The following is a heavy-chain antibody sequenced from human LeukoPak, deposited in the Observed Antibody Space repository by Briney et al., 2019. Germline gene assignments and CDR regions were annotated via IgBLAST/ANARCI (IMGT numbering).Heavy chain of an antibody. CDR3: ARGAGSYYTYYFDY. V-gene: IGHV3-66*01. CDR2: IYSGGST. CDR1: GFTVSSNY. D-gene: IGHD3-10*01. J-gene: IGHJ4*02. Sequence: PGGSLRLSCAASGFTVSSNYMNWVRQAPGKGLEWVSVIYSGGSTHYADSVKGRFTISRDNSKNTLYLQMNSLRAEDTAVYYCARGAGSYYTYYFDYWGQGTLVTVSS.